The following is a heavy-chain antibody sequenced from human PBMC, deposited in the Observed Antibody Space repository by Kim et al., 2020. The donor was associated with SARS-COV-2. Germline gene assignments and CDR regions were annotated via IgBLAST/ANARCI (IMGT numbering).Heavy chain of an antibody. CDR2: IIPTFGIA. V-gene: IGHV1-69*04. CDR1: GGTFSSYA. D-gene: IGHD5-18*01. J-gene: IGHJ4*02. CDR3: ARSHPHVDTAMVGYY. Sequence: SVKVSCKASGGTFSSYAISWVRQAPGQGLEWMGRIIPTFGIANYAQKFQGRVTITADKSTSTAYMELSSLRSEDTAVYYCARSHPHVDTAMVGYYWGQGTLVTVSS.